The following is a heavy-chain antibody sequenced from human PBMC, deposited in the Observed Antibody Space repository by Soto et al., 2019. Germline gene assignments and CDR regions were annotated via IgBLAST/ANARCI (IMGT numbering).Heavy chain of an antibody. V-gene: IGHV3-21*01. CDR1: GFTFSTYT. CDR2: ITGSSDSI. Sequence: GGSLRLSCAASGFTFSTYTMNWVRQAPGKGLEWVSSITGSSDSIYYADSLKGRFTISRDNAKNSLFLQMSRLRAEDTAVYYCARGSVIATFSWGQGTLVTVSS. CDR3: ARGSVIATFS. J-gene: IGHJ5*02. D-gene: IGHD2-21*01.